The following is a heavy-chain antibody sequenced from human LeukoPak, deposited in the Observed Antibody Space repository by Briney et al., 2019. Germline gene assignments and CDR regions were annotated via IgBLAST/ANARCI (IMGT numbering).Heavy chain of an antibody. J-gene: IGHJ6*02. Sequence: GASLRLSCVASGLTFSTYSMTWVRQAPGKGLEWLSSISSGGTFTYYADSVKGRFTISRDNSKSTLYLQMSSLRAEDTAVYYCAKCSPSCFNGLDVWGQGTTVTVSS. V-gene: IGHV3-23*01. CDR3: AKCSPSCFNGLDV. CDR2: ISSGGTFT. CDR1: GLTFSTYS. D-gene: IGHD3-10*02.